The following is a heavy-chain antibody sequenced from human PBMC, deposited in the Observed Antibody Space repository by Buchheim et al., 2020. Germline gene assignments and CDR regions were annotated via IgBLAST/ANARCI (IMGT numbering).Heavy chain of an antibody. CDR2: ISYDGSNK. V-gene: IGHV3-30*18. CDR3: AKRVGAAAGVDY. D-gene: IGHD6-13*01. J-gene: IGHJ4*02. CDR1: GFTFSSYG. Sequence: QVQLVESGGGVVQPGRSLRLSCAASGFTFSSYGMHWVRQAPGKGLEWVAVISYDGSNKYYADSVKGRFTIPRDNSKNTLDLQMNSLRAEDTAVYYCAKRVGAAAGVDYWGQGTL.